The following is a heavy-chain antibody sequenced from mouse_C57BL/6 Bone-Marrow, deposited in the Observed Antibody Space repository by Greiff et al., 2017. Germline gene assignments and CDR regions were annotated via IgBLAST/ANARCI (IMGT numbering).Heavy chain of an antibody. J-gene: IGHJ3*01. Sequence: QVQLQQSGAELVRPGTSVKMSCKASGYTFTNYWIGWAKQRPGHGLEWIGDIYPGGGYTNYNEKFKGKATLTADKSSSTAYMQFSSLTSEDSAIYYCARHYYGSSYAWFAYWGQGTLVTVSA. D-gene: IGHD1-1*01. CDR2: IYPGGGYT. V-gene: IGHV1-63*01. CDR1: GYTFTNYW. CDR3: ARHYYGSSYAWFAY.